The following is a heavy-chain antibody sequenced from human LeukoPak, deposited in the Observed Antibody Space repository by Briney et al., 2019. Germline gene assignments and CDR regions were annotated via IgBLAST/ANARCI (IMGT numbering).Heavy chain of an antibody. D-gene: IGHD2-21*01. Sequence: SETLSLTCTVSGASISSTDYYWGWIRQPPGKGLEWIGSMYYRGSTYYNPSLKSRVTISVDTSENQLSLKLSSATAADTAVYYCARQGVDIVVVEYWGQGTLLTVSS. CDR2: MYYRGST. CDR1: GASISSTDYY. CDR3: ARQGVDIVVVEY. V-gene: IGHV4-39*01. J-gene: IGHJ4*02.